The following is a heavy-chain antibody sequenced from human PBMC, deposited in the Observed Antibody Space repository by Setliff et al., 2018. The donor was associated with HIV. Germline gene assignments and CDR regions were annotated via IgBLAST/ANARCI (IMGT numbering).Heavy chain of an antibody. V-gene: IGHV4-38-2*01. CDR3: AISTSWVSGSYPAHAFDI. CDR1: GYSISNDYY. J-gene: IGHJ3*02. Sequence: SETLSLTCAVSGYSISNDYYWGWIRQPPGKGLGWIGSNAYRGRTYYNPSLKSRLSISVDTSKNQLSLKLSSVTAADTAVYYCAISTSWVSGSYPAHAFDIWGKGTMVTVS. D-gene: IGHD3-10*01. CDR2: NAYRGRT.